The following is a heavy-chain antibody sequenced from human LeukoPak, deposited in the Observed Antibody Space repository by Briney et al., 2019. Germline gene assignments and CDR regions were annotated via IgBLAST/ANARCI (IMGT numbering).Heavy chain of an antibody. CDR3: ARASLPSAVANRAFDY. CDR1: GFTFSSYA. D-gene: IGHD6-19*01. V-gene: IGHV3-23*01. J-gene: IGHJ4*02. CDR2: ISGSGGST. Sequence: GGSLRLSCAASGFTFSSYAMSWVRQAPGKGLEWVSAISGSGGSTYYADSVKGRFTISRDNSKKTLYLQMNSLRAEDTAVYYCARASLPSAVANRAFDYWGQGTLVTVSS.